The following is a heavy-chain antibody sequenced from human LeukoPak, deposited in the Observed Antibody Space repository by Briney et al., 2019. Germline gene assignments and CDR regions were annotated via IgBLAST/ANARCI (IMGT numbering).Heavy chain of an antibody. CDR1: GFTFSSYG. D-gene: IGHD6-13*01. CDR2: IRYDGSNK. J-gene: IGHJ5*02. Sequence: GGSLRLSCAASGFTFSSYGMHWVRQAPGKGLEWVAFIRYDGSNKYYADSVKGRFTISRDNSKNTLYLQMNSLRAEDTAVYYCAKASLEQLNWFDPWGQGTLVTVSS. CDR3: AKASLEQLNWFDP. V-gene: IGHV3-30*02.